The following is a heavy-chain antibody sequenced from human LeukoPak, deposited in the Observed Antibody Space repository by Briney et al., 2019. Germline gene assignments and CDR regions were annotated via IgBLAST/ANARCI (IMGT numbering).Heavy chain of an antibody. D-gene: IGHD1-26*01. Sequence: PGGSLRLSCAASGFTFSSYWMSWVRQAPGKGLEWVANIKQDGSEKYYVDPVKGRFTISRDNAKNSLYLQMNSLRAEDTAVYYCARDFHLVGATSDAFDIWGQGTMVTVSS. CDR1: GFTFSSYW. CDR2: IKQDGSEK. J-gene: IGHJ3*02. V-gene: IGHV3-7*03. CDR3: ARDFHLVGATSDAFDI.